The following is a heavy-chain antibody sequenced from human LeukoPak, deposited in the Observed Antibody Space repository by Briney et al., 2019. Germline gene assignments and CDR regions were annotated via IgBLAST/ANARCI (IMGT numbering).Heavy chain of an antibody. CDR3: ARPRLLSSGWYPGYFDL. Sequence: ASVKVSCKASGYTFTSYYMHWVRQAPGQGLEWMGIINPSGGSTSYAQKFQGRVTMTRDTSTSTVYMELSSLRSEDTAVYYCARPRLLSSGWYPGYFDLWGRGTLVTVSS. CDR2: INPSGGST. V-gene: IGHV1-46*01. J-gene: IGHJ2*01. CDR1: GYTFTSYY. D-gene: IGHD6-19*01.